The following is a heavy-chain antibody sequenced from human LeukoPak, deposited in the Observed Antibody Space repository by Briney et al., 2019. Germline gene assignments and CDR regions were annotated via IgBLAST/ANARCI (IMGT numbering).Heavy chain of an antibody. CDR3: ARGLPASDAFDV. CDR2: IYYSGST. CDR1: GGSISSGDYY. Sequence: SETLSLTCTVSGGSISSGDYYWSWIRQPPGKGLEWIGYIYYSGSTYYNPSLKSRVTISVDTSKNQFSLKLSSVTAADTAVYYCARGLPASDAFDVWGQGTMATVSS. V-gene: IGHV4-30-4*02. J-gene: IGHJ3*01. D-gene: IGHD2-2*01.